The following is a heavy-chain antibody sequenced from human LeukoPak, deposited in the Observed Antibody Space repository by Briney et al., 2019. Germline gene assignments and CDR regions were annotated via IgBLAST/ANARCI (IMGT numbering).Heavy chain of an antibody. Sequence: PGGSLRLSCAASEFTVTYNYITWVRQAPGKGLERVSLLYSAGSTNYADSVKGRFTISRDDSKNTVYLQMNSLRAEDTAVYYCARWTNFHAFDIWGQGTMVTVSS. CDR1: EFTVTYNY. D-gene: IGHD1-1*01. CDR2: LYSAGST. J-gene: IGHJ3*02. V-gene: IGHV3-53*01. CDR3: ARWTNFHAFDI.